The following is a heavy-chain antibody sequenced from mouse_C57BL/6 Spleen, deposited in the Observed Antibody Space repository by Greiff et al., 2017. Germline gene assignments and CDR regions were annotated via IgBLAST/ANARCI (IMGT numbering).Heavy chain of an antibody. CDR3: ASKVLYGSSYGYFDV. J-gene: IGHJ1*03. D-gene: IGHD1-1*01. Sequence: QVQLKQSGAELVKPGASVKISCKASGYAFSSYWMNWVKQRPGKGLEWIGQIYPGDGDTNYNGKFKGKATLTADKSSSTAYMQLSSLTSEDSAVYFCASKVLYGSSYGYFDVWGTGTTVTVSS. V-gene: IGHV1-80*01. CDR2: IYPGDGDT. CDR1: GYAFSSYW.